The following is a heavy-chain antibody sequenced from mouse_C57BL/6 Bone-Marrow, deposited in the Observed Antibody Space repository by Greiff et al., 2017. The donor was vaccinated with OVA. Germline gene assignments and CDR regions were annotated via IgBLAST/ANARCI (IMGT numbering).Heavy chain of an antibody. CDR1: GYTFTSYW. Sequence: VQLQQPGAELVKPGASVKVSCKASGYTFTSYWMHWVKQRPGQGLEWIGRIHPSDSDTNYNQKFKGKATLTVDKSSSTAYMQLISLTSEDSAVYYCAIPLSNYYFDYWGQGTTLTVSS. J-gene: IGHJ2*01. CDR2: IHPSDSDT. V-gene: IGHV1-74*01. D-gene: IGHD2-5*01. CDR3: AIPLSNYYFDY.